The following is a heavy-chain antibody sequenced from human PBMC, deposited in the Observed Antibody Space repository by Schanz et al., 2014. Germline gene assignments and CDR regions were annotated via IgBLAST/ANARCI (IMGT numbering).Heavy chain of an antibody. J-gene: IGHJ4*02. CDR1: GGTFSTYP. CDR2: INPSGGST. V-gene: IGHV1-46*03. D-gene: IGHD6-13*01. CDR3: ARDGVDAAAGGNY. Sequence: QVQLVQSGAEVKKPGSSMKVSCKASGGTFSTYPINWLRQAPGQGLEWMGMINPSGGSTTYAQKFQGRVTMTRDTSTSTVYMELSSLRSEDTAVYYCARDGVDAAAGGNYWGQGVRXIVSS.